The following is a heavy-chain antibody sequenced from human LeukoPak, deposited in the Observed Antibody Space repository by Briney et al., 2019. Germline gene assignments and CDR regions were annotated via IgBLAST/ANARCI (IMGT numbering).Heavy chain of an antibody. J-gene: IGHJ4*02. CDR2: GERSVGSK. CDR1: GFTFSNCG. CDR3: GKHRLDYGKDC. V-gene: IGHV3-30*02. D-gene: IGHD4-17*01. Sequence: PGGSLGLSCAACGFTFSNCGMHWIRQAPGKGLEGVVGERSVGSKHYADSVKGRFTISRDNSKNTLWLEMHDLRTDNTFLYYCGKHRLDYGKDCWEKGVLVTVST.